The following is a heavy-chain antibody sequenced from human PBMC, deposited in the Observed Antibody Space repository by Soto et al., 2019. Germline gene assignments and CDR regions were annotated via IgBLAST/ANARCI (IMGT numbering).Heavy chain of an antibody. CDR3: AKDPNVVVAAASSPFDY. D-gene: IGHD2-2*01. J-gene: IGHJ4*02. V-gene: IGHV3-30*18. CDR1: GFTFSSYG. CDR2: ISYDGTNK. Sequence: AGGSLRLSCAASGFTFSSYGMHWVRQAPGKGLEWVAVISYDGTNKYYGDSVKGRFTISRDNSKNTVYLQMNSLRTEDTAVYYCAKDPNVVVAAASSPFDYWGQGMLVTVSS.